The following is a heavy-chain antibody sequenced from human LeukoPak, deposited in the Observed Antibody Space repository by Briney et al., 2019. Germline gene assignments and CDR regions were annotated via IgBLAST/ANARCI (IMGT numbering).Heavy chain of an antibody. Sequence: PSETLSLTCTVSGASTSTYFWTWIRQSPGKGLEWIGYMYYTGNTNYNPSLKSRLAMSADTSKNQISLQLSSVTAADTAIYYCARKDGDFWGQGILVTVSS. J-gene: IGHJ4*02. CDR2: MYYTGNT. V-gene: IGHV4-59*13. CDR3: ARKDGDF. D-gene: IGHD5-24*01. CDR1: GASTSTYF.